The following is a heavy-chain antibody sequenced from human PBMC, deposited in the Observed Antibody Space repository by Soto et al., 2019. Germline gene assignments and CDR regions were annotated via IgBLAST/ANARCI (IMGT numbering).Heavy chain of an antibody. CDR2: ISSSSSYI. CDR3: ARDREGGGYCSGGSCYTFDY. CDR1: GFTFSSYS. J-gene: IGHJ4*02. D-gene: IGHD2-15*01. Sequence: GGSLRLSCAASGFTFSSYSMNWVRQAPGKGLEWVSSISSSSSYIYYADSVKGRFTISRDNAKNSLYLQMNSLRAEDTAVYYCARDREGGGYCSGGSCYTFDYWGQGT. V-gene: IGHV3-21*04.